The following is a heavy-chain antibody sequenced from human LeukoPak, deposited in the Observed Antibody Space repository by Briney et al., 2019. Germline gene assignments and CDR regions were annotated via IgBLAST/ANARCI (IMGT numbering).Heavy chain of an antibody. CDR2: FYSDGRK. CDR3: VSHNDNGDYDEA. J-gene: IGHJ5*02. V-gene: IGHV3-53*01. CDR1: GFTVNKNY. D-gene: IGHD4-17*01. Sequence: TGGSLRLSCAASGFTVNKNYMSWIRQAPGKGLQWVSLFYSDGRKFYAGSVRGRFTVSGDNSKNTLYLQMNSLRADDTAVYYCVSHNDNGDYDEAWGQGTLVTVSS.